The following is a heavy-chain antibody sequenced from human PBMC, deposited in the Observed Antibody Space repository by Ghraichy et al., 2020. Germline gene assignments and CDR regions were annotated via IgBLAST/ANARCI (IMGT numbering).Heavy chain of an antibody. CDR3: ARGTLGSSGWSWEPGNFDY. J-gene: IGHJ4*02. Sequence: SLTCAVYGGSFSGYYWSWIRQPPGKGLEWIGEINHSGSTNYNPSLKSRVTISVDTSKNQFSLKLSSVTAADTAVYYCARGTLGSSGWSWEPGNFDYWGQGTLVTVSS. CDR2: INHSGST. V-gene: IGHV4-34*01. D-gene: IGHD6-19*01. CDR1: GGSFSGYY.